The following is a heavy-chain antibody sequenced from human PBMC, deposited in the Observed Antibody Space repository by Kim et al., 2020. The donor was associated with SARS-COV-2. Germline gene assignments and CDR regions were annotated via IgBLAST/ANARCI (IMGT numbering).Heavy chain of an antibody. J-gene: IGHJ4*02. Sequence: SETLSLTCTVSGGSISSSSYYWGWIRQPPGKGLEWIGSIYYSGSTYYNPSLKSRVTISVDTSKNQFSLKLSSVTAADTAVYYCARLGLGSYSPDYFDYWGQGTLVTVSS. CDR1: GGSISSSSYY. CDR2: IYYSGST. D-gene: IGHD3-10*01. CDR3: ARLGLGSYSPDYFDY. V-gene: IGHV4-39*01.